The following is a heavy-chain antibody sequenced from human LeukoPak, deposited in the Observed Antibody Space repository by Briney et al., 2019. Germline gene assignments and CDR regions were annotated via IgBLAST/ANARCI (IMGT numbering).Heavy chain of an antibody. V-gene: IGHV1-46*01. D-gene: IGHD3-22*01. CDR2: INPSGGST. CDR3: ARSNTYYYDSSGYSSFDY. J-gene: IGHJ4*02. CDR1: GYTFTSYY. Sequence: ASMKVSCKASGYTFTSYYMHWVRQAPGQGLEWMGIINPSGGSTSYAQKFQGRVTMTRDTSTSTVYMELSSLRSEDTAVYYCARSNTYYYDSSGYSSFDYWGQGTLVTVSS.